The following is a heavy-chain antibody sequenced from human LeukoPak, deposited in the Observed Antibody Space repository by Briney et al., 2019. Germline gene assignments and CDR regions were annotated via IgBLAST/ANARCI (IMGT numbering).Heavy chain of an antibody. D-gene: IGHD1-7*01. CDR2: ISAYNGNT. CDR1: DYTFTSYG. J-gene: IGHJ4*02. V-gene: IGHV1-18*01. CDR3: ARTYNWNSPYYFDY. Sequence: ASVTVSFKASDYTFTSYGISWVRQAPGQGREWMGWISAYNGNTNYAQKLQGRVTMNTDTSTSTAYMELRRLRYDDTAVYYCARTYNWNSPYYFDYWGQGTLVTVSS.